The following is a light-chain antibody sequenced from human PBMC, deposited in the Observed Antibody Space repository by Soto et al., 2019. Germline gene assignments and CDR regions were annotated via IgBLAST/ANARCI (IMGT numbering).Light chain of an antibody. J-gene: IGKJ2*01. CDR1: QSLLNEDGQTD. V-gene: IGKV2-24*01. CDR3: MQATHYRPYT. CDR2: RVS. Sequence: DVVLTQIPLSSAVTVGQSAAICCRSSQSLLNEDGQTDLSWFHQRPGQPPRLLIHRVSNRFSGVSDRFSGSGAGTDFTLNISRGEAEDVGVYYCMQATHYRPYTFGQGTKLEIK.